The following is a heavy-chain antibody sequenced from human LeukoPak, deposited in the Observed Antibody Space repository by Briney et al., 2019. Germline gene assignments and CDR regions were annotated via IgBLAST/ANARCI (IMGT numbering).Heavy chain of an antibody. D-gene: IGHD1-26*01. CDR3: ARDPSGSYYAFDI. Sequence: SETVSLTRTVSGGSVSSGNYYWSWIRQPPGKGLEWIGYVYYSGSTNYNPSLKSRVTISVDTSKNQFSLKLSSVTAADTAVYYCARDPSGSYYAFDIWGQGTMATVSS. V-gene: IGHV4-61*01. CDR2: VYYSGST. J-gene: IGHJ3*02. CDR1: GGSVSSGNYY.